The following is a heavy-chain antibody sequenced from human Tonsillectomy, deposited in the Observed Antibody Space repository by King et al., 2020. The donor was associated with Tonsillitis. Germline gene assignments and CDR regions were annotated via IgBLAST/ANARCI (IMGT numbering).Heavy chain of an antibody. Sequence: QLQESGPGLVKPSQTLSLTCSVSGASISSGSYYWSWIRQPAGKGLEWIGRIYTSGSTDYNPSLESRVTMSTDTSRNQFSLKLNSVTAADTAVYYCARGGDLSTGGSLFDPWGQGTLVTVSS. J-gene: IGHJ5*02. CDR1: GASISSGSYY. CDR2: IYTSGST. D-gene: IGHD3-9*01. CDR3: ARGGDLSTGGSLFDP. V-gene: IGHV4-61*02.